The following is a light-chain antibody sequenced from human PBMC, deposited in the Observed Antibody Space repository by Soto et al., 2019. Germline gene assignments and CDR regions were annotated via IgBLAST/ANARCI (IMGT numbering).Light chain of an antibody. CDR2: DAS. V-gene: IGKV1-5*01. J-gene: IGKJ1*01. CDR3: QQYHSSSLT. Sequence: GDRVTITCRASQSVHKWLAWYQQKPGKAPKVLIYDASTLETGVPSRFSGSGSGTEFALTISSLQPNDSATYSCQQYHSSSLTFAQGTKVEI. CDR1: QSVHKW.